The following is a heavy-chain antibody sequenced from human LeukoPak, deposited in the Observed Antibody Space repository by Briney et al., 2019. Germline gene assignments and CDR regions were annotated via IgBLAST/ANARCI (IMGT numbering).Heavy chain of an antibody. CDR2: ISGSGGST. CDR1: GFTFSSHA. D-gene: IGHD5-24*01. V-gene: IGHV3-23*01. J-gene: IGHJ4*02. Sequence: GVSLRLSCAASGFTFSSHAMSWVRQAPGKGLEWVSAISGSGGSTYYADSVKGRFTISRDNSKNTLYLQMNSLRAEDTAVYYCAKGIDVMATFFDYWGQGTLVTVSS. CDR3: AKGIDVMATFFDY.